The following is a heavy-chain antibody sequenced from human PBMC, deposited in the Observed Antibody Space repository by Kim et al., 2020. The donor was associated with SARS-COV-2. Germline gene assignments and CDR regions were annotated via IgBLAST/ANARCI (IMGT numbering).Heavy chain of an antibody. D-gene: IGHD6-19*01. J-gene: IGHJ6*01. V-gene: IGHV4-34*01. CDR1: GGSFSGYY. CDR3: ARGRYSSGWLYYYGMDV. CDR2: INHSGST. Sequence: SETLSLTCAVYGGSFSGYYWSWIRQPPGKGLEWIGEINHSGSTNYNPSLKSRVTISVDTSKNQFSLKLSSVTAADTAVYYCARGRYSSGWLYYYGMDVWG.